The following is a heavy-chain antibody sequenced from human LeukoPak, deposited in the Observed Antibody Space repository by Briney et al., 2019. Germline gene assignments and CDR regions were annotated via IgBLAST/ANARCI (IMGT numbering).Heavy chain of an antibody. CDR3: ARDQFYGDNPFDY. D-gene: IGHD4-17*01. V-gene: IGHV1-3*01. CDR2: INAGNGNT. CDR1: GYTFTT. J-gene: IGHJ4*02. Sequence: GASVKVSCKASGYTFTTMHWVRQAPGQRLEWMGWINAGNGNTKYSQNFQGRVTITRDTSASTAYMELSSLRSEDTAVYYCARDQFYGDNPFDYWGQGTLVTVSS.